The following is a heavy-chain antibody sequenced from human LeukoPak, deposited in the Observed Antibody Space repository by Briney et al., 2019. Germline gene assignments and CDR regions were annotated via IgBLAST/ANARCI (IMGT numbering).Heavy chain of an antibody. CDR2: VHRSGST. CDR3: ARLANFGSAGYYFDY. D-gene: IGHD3-3*01. CDR1: GGSISGRGSY. Sequence: SETLSLTCTVSGGSISGRGSYWGWVRQPPGKGLEWIGHVHRSGSTDYNPSLKSRLTISVDTSKNQFSLRVMSMTAADTAVYYCARLANFGSAGYYFDYWGQGTLATVSS. V-gene: IGHV4-39*01. J-gene: IGHJ4*02.